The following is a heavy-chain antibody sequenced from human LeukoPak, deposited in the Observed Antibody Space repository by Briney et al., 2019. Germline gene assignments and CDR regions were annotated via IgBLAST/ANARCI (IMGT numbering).Heavy chain of an antibody. J-gene: IGHJ4*02. D-gene: IGHD3-10*01. CDR2: ISGYNGNT. CDR1: GYTFTNYD. CDR3: ARDLFYSVSGTYYNVGRVFNY. V-gene: IGHV1-18*01. Sequence: GASVKVSCKASGYTFTNYDINWVRQAPGQGLEWMGWISGYNGNTKYAQKLQGRVTTTTDTSTSTAYMELRSLRSDDTAVYYCARDLFYSVSGTYYNVGRVFNYWGQGTLVTVSS.